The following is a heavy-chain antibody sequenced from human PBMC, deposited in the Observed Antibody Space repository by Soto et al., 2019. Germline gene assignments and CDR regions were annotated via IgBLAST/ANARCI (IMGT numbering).Heavy chain of an antibody. D-gene: IGHD2-21*02. J-gene: IGHJ3*02. CDR1: GGTFSSYA. CDR2: IIPIFGTA. CDR3: ARSPHIVVVTRARSSDAFDI. V-gene: IGHV1-69*01. Sequence: QVQLVQSGAEVKKPGSSVKVSCKASGGTFSSYAISWVRQAPGQGLEWMGGIIPIFGTANYAQKFQGRVTITADESTSTAYMELSSLRSEDTVVYYCARSPHIVVVTRARSSDAFDIWGQGTMVTVSS.